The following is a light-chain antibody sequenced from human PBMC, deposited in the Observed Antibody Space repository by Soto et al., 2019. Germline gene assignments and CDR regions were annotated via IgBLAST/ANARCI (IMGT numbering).Light chain of an antibody. CDR3: QTWGTAYVL. V-gene: IGLV4-69*01. Sequence: QPVLTQSPSASASLGASVKLTCTLSSGHSSYAIAWHQQRPEKGPRYLMKVNSDGSHSKGDGIPDRFSGSSSGAERYFTISSLQSEDEADYYCQTWGTAYVLFGGGTKLTVL. CDR1: SGHSSYA. J-gene: IGLJ2*01. CDR2: VNSDGSH.